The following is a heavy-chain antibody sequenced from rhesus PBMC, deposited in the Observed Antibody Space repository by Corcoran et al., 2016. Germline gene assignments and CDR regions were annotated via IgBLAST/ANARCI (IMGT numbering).Heavy chain of an antibody. Sequence: QVQLQESGPGLVKPSETLSLTCAVSGYSISSNYYWGWIRQSPGKGLAWFGGISGSYGNSDLNPSLKSRVTLSVDTSKNQFSVKLISVTAADTATYYCAKGSSGSYVEYFEFWGQGALVTVSS. CDR2: ISGSYGNS. J-gene: IGHJ1*01. CDR1: GYSISSNYY. V-gene: IGHV4S14*01. D-gene: IGHD6-25*01. CDR3: AKGSSGSYVEYFEF.